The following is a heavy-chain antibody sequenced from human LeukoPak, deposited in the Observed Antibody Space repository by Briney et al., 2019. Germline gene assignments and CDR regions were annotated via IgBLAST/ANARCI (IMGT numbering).Heavy chain of an antibody. D-gene: IGHD3-16*01. CDR1: GGSISSSSYY. V-gene: IGHV4-61*02. J-gene: IGHJ4*02. CDR2: IYTSGST. CDR3: AGGGPHYYDS. Sequence: PSETLSLTCTVSGGSISSSSYYWSWIRQPAGKGLEWIGRIYTSGSTNYNPSLKSRVTMSVDTSKNQFSLKLSSVTAADTAVYYCAGGGPHYYDSWGQGTLVTVSS.